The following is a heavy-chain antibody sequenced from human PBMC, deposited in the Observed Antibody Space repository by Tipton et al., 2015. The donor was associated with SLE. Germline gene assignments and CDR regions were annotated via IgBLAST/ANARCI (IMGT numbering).Heavy chain of an antibody. Sequence: TLSLTCTVSGGSISSYYWSWIRQPPGKGLEWIGYISYSGSTNYNPSLRSRVTISLDTSKNQFSLKLSSVTAADTAVYYCAREHYYDSSGYYPWGQGTLVTVSS. CDR2: ISYSGST. D-gene: IGHD3-22*01. J-gene: IGHJ5*02. CDR1: GGSISSYY. V-gene: IGHV4-59*12. CDR3: AREHYYDSSGYYP.